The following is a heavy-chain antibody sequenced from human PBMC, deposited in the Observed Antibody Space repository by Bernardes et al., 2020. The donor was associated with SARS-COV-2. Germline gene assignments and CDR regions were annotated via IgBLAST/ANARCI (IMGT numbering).Heavy chain of an antibody. CDR3: ARRTVDTAEDYFDY. V-gene: IGHV4-39*01. J-gene: IGHJ4*02. CDR1: GGSISSSSYY. D-gene: IGHD5-18*01. Sequence: SETLSLTCTVSGGSISSSSYYWGWLRQPPGKGLEWIGSIYYSGSTYYNPSLKSRVTISVDTSKNQFSLKLGSVTAADTAVYYCARRTVDTAEDYFDYWGQGTLVTVSS. CDR2: IYYSGST.